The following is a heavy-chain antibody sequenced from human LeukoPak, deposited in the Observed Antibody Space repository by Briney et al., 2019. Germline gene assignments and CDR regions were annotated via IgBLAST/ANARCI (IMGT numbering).Heavy chain of an antibody. D-gene: IGHD4-17*01. V-gene: IGHV4-4*02. CDR1: GGSISSGNW. CDR3: TRNGDSSSVVD. J-gene: IGHJ4*02. CDR2: IYHNGNT. Sequence: SETLSLTCAVSGGSISSGNWWSWIRQTPGKGLEWIGEIYHNGNTVYNPPLKSRVTISVDNSKNRFSLKLTSVTAADTAVYYCTRNGDSSSVVDWGQGTPVTVSS.